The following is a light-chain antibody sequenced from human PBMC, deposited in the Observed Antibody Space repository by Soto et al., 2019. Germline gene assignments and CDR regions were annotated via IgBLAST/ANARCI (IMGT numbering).Light chain of an antibody. CDR1: HDIYNY. J-gene: IGKJ4*01. Sequence: DIQMTQSPSSLSASVGDRVTITCQATHDIYNYLTWYQQKPGKAPELLIYDASNLERGVPSRFSGSGSGTDFTLAISSLQPEDIATYYCQQSHNRPLTFVGGTKVQFK. CDR3: QQSHNRPLT. CDR2: DAS. V-gene: IGKV1-33*01.